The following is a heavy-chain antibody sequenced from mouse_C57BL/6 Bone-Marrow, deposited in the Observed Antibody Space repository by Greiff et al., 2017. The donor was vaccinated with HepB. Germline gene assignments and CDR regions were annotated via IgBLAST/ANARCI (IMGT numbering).Heavy chain of an antibody. D-gene: IGHD2-3*01. Sequence: EVQGVESGGDLVKPGGSLKLSCAASGFTFSSYGMSWVRQTPDKRLEWVATISSGGSYTYYPDSVKGRFTISRDNAKNTLYLQMSSLKSEDTAMYYCASRWFLSWFAYWGQGTLVTVSA. CDR1: GFTFSSYG. V-gene: IGHV5-6*01. CDR2: ISSGGSYT. J-gene: IGHJ3*01. CDR3: ASRWFLSWFAY.